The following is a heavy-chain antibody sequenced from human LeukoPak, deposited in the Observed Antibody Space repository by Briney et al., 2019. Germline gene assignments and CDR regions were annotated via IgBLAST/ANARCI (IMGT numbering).Heavy chain of an antibody. V-gene: IGHV1-18*01. CDR2: ISAYNGNT. Sequence: ASVTVSCKASGYTFTSYGISWVRQAPGQGLEWMGWISAYNGNTNYAQKLQGRVTMTTDTSTSTAYMELRSLRSDDTAVYYCARDLSGYCSGGSCSMPGYWGQGTLVTVSS. D-gene: IGHD2-15*01. CDR3: ARDLSGYCSGGSCSMPGY. CDR1: GYTFTSYG. J-gene: IGHJ4*02.